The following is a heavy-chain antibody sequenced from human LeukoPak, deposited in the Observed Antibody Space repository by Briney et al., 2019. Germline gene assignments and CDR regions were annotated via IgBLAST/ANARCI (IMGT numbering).Heavy chain of an antibody. D-gene: IGHD2-2*01. CDR1: GGTFSSYA. J-gene: IGHJ6*03. Sequence: GASVKVSCKASGGTFSSYAISWVRQAPGQGLEWMGGIIPIFGTANYAQKFQGRVTITADESTSTAYMELSSLRSEDTAVYYCARGGYQLRGGSYCYYYMDVWGKGTTVTVSS. V-gene: IGHV1-69*13. CDR3: ARGGYQLRGGSYCYYYMDV. CDR2: IIPIFGTA.